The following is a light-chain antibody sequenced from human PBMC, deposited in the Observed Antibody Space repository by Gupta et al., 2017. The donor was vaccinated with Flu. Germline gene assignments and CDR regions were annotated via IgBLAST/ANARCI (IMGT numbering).Light chain of an antibody. Sequence: VLTPPPGSLSLSPGDSATLSCRASQSVSSSYLAWYQQKPGQAPRLLIYGASSRATGIPDRVSGSGSGTDFTLTISRLEPEDFAVYYCQQYGSSPPLTFGGGTKVEIK. J-gene: IGKJ4*01. CDR1: QSVSSSY. V-gene: IGKV3-20*01. CDR3: QQYGSSPPLT. CDR2: GAS.